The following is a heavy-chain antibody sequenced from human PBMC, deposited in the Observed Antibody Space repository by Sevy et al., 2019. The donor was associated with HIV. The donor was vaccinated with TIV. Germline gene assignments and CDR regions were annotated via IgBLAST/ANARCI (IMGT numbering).Heavy chain of an antibody. CDR1: GGSITSLY. CDR2: IYYKGHI. D-gene: IGHD1-26*01. CDR3: AGENAWGRGYS. J-gene: IGHJ4*02. Sequence: SETLSITCTVSGGSITSLYWNWIRQPPGKGLEWIANIYYKGHINYNPSLKSRVTLSLDTSKNQFSLRLSSVTAADTAMYYCAGENAWGRGYSWGQGTLVTVSS. V-gene: IGHV4-59*08.